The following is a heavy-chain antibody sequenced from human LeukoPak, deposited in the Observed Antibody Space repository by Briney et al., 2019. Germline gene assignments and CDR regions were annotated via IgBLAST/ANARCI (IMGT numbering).Heavy chain of an antibody. CDR1: GYTFDDYA. V-gene: IGHV3-9*01. Sequence: GGSLRLSCAASGYTFDDYAMHWGRQAPGEGLEWVSGISWNSGSIVYADSVKGRFTISRENPKNSLYLQMNSLRAEDTAVYYCAKDVSENYNIWGSYRSDYWGQGTLVTVSS. D-gene: IGHD3-16*02. CDR2: ISWNSGSI. J-gene: IGHJ4*02. CDR3: AKDVSENYNIWGSYRSDY.